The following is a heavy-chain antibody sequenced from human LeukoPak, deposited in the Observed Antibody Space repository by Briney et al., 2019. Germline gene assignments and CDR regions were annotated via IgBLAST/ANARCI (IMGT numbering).Heavy chain of an antibody. J-gene: IGHJ5*02. V-gene: IGHV3-23*01. CDR3: AKDWSSTSGWFDP. CDR2: ISGSGGST. Sequence: GGSLRLSCAASGFTFSSYAMSWVRQAPGKGLEGVSGISGSGGSTHYADSVKGRFTISRDNSKNTLHLQMNSLRAEDTAVYYCAKDWSSTSGWFDPWGQGTLVTVSS. CDR1: GFTFSSYA. D-gene: IGHD2-2*01.